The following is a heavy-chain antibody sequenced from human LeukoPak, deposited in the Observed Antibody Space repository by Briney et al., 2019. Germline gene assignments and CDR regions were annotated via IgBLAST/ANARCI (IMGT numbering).Heavy chain of an antibody. CDR3: ARYAVQFDP. CDR2: FYHGGST. Sequence: SETLSLTCTVSGYSISTGYYWDWIRQPPGKGLEWIGTFYHGGSTYYNPSLKSRVTISVDTSKNQFSLKLRSVTAADTAVYYCARYAVQFDPWGQGTLVTVAS. J-gene: IGHJ5*02. D-gene: IGHD1-1*01. CDR1: GYSISTGYY. V-gene: IGHV4-38-2*02.